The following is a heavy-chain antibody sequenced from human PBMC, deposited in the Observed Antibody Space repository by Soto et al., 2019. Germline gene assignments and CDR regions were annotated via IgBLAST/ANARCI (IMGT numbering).Heavy chain of an antibody. V-gene: IGHV3-30*18. Sequence: PGGSLRLSCAASGFSFSNYGMHWVRQAPGKGLEWVAVISFDGRNRHYADSVKGRLTISRDNSKNTLYLQMNSLRAEDTAVYYCAKVTAVENYFYYGMAVWGLGTTVTVSS. CDR1: GFSFSNYG. J-gene: IGHJ6*02. CDR2: ISFDGRNR. CDR3: AKVTAVENYFYYGMAV.